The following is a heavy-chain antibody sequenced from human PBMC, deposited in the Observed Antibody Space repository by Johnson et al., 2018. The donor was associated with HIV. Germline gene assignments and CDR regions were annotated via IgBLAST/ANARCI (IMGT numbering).Heavy chain of an antibody. Sequence: QVQLVESGGGLVQPAGSLRLSCPASGFTFSDYYLSWIRQAPGKGLVWVSRINSDGSSIGYADSVTGRFTISRDNAKNSLYLQMNSLRAEDTALYYCAGYSSSWYDAFDIWGQGTMVTVSS. J-gene: IGHJ3*02. CDR2: INSDGSSI. V-gene: IGHV3-11*01. CDR1: GFTFSDYY. CDR3: AGYSSSWYDAFDI. D-gene: IGHD6-13*01.